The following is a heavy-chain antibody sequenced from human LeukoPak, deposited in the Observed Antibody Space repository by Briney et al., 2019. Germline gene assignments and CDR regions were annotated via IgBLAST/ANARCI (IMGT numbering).Heavy chain of an antibody. V-gene: IGHV3-11*01. D-gene: IGHD3-22*01. J-gene: IGHJ3*01. CDR2: ISSSGSTI. CDR1: GFTFSDYY. Sequence: PGGSLRLSCAASGFTFSDYYMSWIRQAPGKGLEWVSYISSSGSTIYYADSVKGRFTISRDNAKNSLYLQMNSLRAEDTAVYYCARVGSYYYDSSGYYYPEAFNGGGQGTMVTVSS. CDR3: ARVGSYYYDSSGYYYPEAFNG.